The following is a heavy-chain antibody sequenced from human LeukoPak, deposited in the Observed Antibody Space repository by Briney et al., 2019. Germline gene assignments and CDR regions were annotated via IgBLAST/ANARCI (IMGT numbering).Heavy chain of an antibody. V-gene: IGHV3-30-3*01. CDR1: GFTFSSYA. Sequence: GGSLRLSCAASGFTFSSYAMHWVRQAPGKGLEWVAVISYDGSNKYYADSVKGRFTISRDNSKNTLYLQMNSLRAEDTAVYYCAKGRWRFLEWFHCAFDIWGQGTMVTVSS. CDR3: AKGRWRFLEWFHCAFDI. CDR2: ISYDGSNK. D-gene: IGHD3-3*01. J-gene: IGHJ3*02.